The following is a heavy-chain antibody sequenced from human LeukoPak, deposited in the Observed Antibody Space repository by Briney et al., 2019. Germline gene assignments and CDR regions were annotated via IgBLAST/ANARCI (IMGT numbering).Heavy chain of an antibody. J-gene: IGHJ4*02. CDR3: ARLTHDYYDSSGKYYYFDY. V-gene: IGHV3-23*01. CDR1: GFTFSSYA. Sequence: GGSLRLSCAASGFTFSSYAMSWVRQAPGRGLEWVSAISRDGGDTFYADSVKGRFTISRDNSKNTVYLQMNSLRAEDTAVYYCARLTHDYYDSSGKYYYFDYWGQGTLVTVSS. D-gene: IGHD3-22*01. CDR2: ISRDGGDT.